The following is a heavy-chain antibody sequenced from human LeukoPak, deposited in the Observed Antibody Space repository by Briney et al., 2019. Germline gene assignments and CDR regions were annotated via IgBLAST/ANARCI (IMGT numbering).Heavy chain of an antibody. J-gene: IGHJ4*02. CDR1: GGSISGGSYS. V-gene: IGHV4-30-2*01. CDR2: IYPRGST. Sequence: PSQTLSLTCAVSGGSISGGSYSWSWIRQPPGKGLEWIGYIYPRGSTYYNPSLKSRVILSLDKSANQFSLNLSSVTAADTAVYYCARFSPRAMGNYLDFWGQGTLVTVSS. CDR3: ARFSPRAMGNYLDF. D-gene: IGHD7-27*01.